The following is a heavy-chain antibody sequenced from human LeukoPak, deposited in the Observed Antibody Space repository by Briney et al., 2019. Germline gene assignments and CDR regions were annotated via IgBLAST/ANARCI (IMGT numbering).Heavy chain of an antibody. V-gene: IGHV4-59*01. D-gene: IGHD3-3*01. Sequence: SETLSLTCTVSGGSISSYYWSWIRQPPGTGLEWIGYIYYSGSTNYNPSLKSRVTISVDTSKNQFSLKLSSVTAADTAVYYCARASLRSQPFDPWGQGTLVTVSS. CDR1: GGSISSYY. J-gene: IGHJ5*02. CDR2: IYYSGST. CDR3: ARASLRSQPFDP.